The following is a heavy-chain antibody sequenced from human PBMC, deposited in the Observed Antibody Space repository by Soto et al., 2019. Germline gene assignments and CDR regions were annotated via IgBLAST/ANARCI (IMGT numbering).Heavy chain of an antibody. CDR3: VREGSGWYSRGSFDF. Sequence: PGGSLRLSCAASGFTFSNYAMNWVRQAPGEGLEWVSVISGSSGGSYYADSVQGRFTISRDNSKNTLYLQMNSLRAEDTAIYYCVREGSGWYSRGSFDFWGRGTMVTVSS. CDR1: GFTFSNYA. D-gene: IGHD6-19*01. CDR2: ISGSSGGS. V-gene: IGHV3-23*01. J-gene: IGHJ3*01.